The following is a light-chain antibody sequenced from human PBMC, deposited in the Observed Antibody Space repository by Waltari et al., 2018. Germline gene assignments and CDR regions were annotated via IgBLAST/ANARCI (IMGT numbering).Light chain of an antibody. CDR3: QQYNNWPLT. J-gene: IGKJ4*01. CDR2: AAS. V-gene: IGKV1-39*01. CDR1: QNIINY. Sequence: DIQMTQSPSSLSTSVGDRVTITCRASQNIINYLNWYQQKPGKAPNLLIYAASSLQSGVPSRFSGSGSGTDFTLTISSLQSEDFAVYYCQQYNNWPLTFGGGTKVEIK.